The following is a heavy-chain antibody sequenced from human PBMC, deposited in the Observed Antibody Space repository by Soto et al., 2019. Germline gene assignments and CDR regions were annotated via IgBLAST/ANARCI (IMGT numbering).Heavy chain of an antibody. J-gene: IGHJ3*02. V-gene: IGHV1-46*03. CDR1: GYTFTSYY. Sequence: ASVKVSCKASGYTFTSYYMHWVRQAPGRGLEWMGIINPSGGSTSYAQKFQGRVTMTRDTSTSTVYMELSSLRSEDTAVYYCARGVQELLWFGEPDDAFDIWGQGTMVTVSS. CDR2: INPSGGST. D-gene: IGHD3-10*01. CDR3: ARGVQELLWFGEPDDAFDI.